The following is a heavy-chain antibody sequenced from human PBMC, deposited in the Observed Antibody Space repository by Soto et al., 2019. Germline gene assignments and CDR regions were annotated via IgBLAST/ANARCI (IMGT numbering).Heavy chain of an antibody. Sequence: QVQLVQSGAEVEKPGASVKVSCKTSGYFFTSHYIHWVRMAPGRGLEWMGRINPNNGDTNSPQKVQGRVTMTSDTSISTAYMEMSGLRSDDTALYYCAREITYGGGSFSLGLWGQGTLVTVSS. CDR1: GYFFTSHY. D-gene: IGHD3-10*01. CDR3: AREITYGGGSFSLGL. CDR2: INPNNGDT. J-gene: IGHJ4*02. V-gene: IGHV1-2*06.